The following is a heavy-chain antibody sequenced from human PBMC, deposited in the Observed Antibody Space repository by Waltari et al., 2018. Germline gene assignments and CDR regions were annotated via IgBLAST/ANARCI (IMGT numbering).Heavy chain of an antibody. CDR3: ARKESLGELRSVEY. CDR2: INPSGGT. D-gene: IGHD3-16*01. J-gene: IGHJ4*02. Sequence: QVQLVQSGAEVKKPGASVKVSCKASGYTFTSYYMHWVRQAPGQGLEWMGIINPSGGTNDAQKFQGRVTMTRDTSISTAYMELSRLRSDDTAVYYCARKESLGELRSVEYWGQGTLVTVSS. V-gene: IGHV1-2*02. CDR1: GYTFTSYY.